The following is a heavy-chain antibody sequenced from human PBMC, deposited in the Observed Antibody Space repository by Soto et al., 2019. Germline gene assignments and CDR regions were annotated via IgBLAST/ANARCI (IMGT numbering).Heavy chain of an antibody. CDR2: IYYSGST. CDR1: GGSISSGDYY. D-gene: IGHD3-9*01. J-gene: IGHJ6*02. Sequence: PSETLSLTCTVSGGSISSGDYYWSWIRQPPGKGLEWIGYIYYSGSTNYNPSLRSRVTISLDTSKNQFSLKLSSVTAADTAVYYCARDILTGRYGMDVWGQGTTVTVSS. CDR3: ARDILTGRYGMDV. V-gene: IGHV4-61*08.